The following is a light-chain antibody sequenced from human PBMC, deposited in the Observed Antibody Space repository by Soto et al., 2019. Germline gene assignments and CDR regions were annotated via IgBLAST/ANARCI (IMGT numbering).Light chain of an antibody. Sequence: ELVLTQSPATLSLSPGERAALSCRASQSVSSYLAWYQQKPGQAPRLLIYDASNRATGIPARFSGSGSGTDFTLTISSLEPEDFAVYYCQKRSNWPQTFGQGTKVDI. CDR1: QSVSSY. CDR3: QKRSNWPQT. V-gene: IGKV3-11*01. J-gene: IGKJ1*01. CDR2: DAS.